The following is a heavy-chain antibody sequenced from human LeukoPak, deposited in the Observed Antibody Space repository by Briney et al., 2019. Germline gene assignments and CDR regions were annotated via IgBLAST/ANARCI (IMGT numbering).Heavy chain of an antibody. CDR2: IKQDGSEK. CDR3: AREDYYGSGNYVAWGGAFDV. CDR1: GFSFSSYW. J-gene: IGHJ3*01. Sequence: RGSLRLSCEASGFSFSSYWMTWVRQAPGKGLEWVANIKQDGSEKYYVDSVKGRFTISRDNAKISVFLQMNSLGAEDTAVYYCAREDYYGSGNYVAWGGAFDVWGRGTTVTVSS. V-gene: IGHV3-7*01. D-gene: IGHD3-10*01.